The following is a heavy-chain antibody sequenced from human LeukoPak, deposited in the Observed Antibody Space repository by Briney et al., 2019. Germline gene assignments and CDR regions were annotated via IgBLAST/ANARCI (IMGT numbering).Heavy chain of an antibody. CDR3: ARHENLMMVPTAHASDY. Sequence: PSETLSLTCTVSGGSISSNNYYWGWIRQPPGKGLEWIGTIYYSGDSYYNPSLKSRASISVDTSKNRFSLNVNSVTVADTAVYFCARHENLMMVPTAHASDYCGQGALVTVSS. CDR1: GGSISSNNYY. D-gene: IGHD2-2*01. CDR2: IYYSGDS. J-gene: IGHJ4*02. V-gene: IGHV4-39*01.